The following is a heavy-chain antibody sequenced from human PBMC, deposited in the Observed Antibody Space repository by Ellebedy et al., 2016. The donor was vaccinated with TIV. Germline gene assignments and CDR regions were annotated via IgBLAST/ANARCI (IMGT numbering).Heavy chain of an antibody. D-gene: IGHD3-10*01. CDR1: DGSISSYY. CDR3: ARSSYGSGGKPYYSDY. CDR2: TYNSGST. Sequence: GSLRLSXTVSDGSISSYYWSWIRQPPGKGLEWIGCTYNSGSTNFNPSLKSRVTISVDTSKNQFSLKLSSVTAADTAVYYCARSSYGSGGKPYYSDYWGQGTLVTVSS. V-gene: IGHV4-59*08. J-gene: IGHJ4*02.